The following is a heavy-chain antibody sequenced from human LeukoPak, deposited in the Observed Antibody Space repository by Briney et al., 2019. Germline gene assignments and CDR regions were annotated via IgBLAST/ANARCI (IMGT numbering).Heavy chain of an antibody. CDR3: ARGAYYDFWSGYSAPDYYFDY. CDR1: GGTFSSYT. CDR2: IIPILGIA. Sequence: SVKVSCKASGGTFSSYTISWVRQAPGQGLEWIGRIIPILGIANYAQKFQGRVTITADKSTSTAYMELSSLRSEDTAVYYCARGAYYDFWSGYSAPDYYFDYWGQGTLDTVSS. V-gene: IGHV1-69*02. J-gene: IGHJ4*02. D-gene: IGHD3-3*01.